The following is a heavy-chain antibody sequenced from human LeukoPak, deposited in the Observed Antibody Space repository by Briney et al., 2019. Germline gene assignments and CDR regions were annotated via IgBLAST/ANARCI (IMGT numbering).Heavy chain of an antibody. CDR2: ISHSGTT. CDR1: GGSFSSYIYP. D-gene: IGHD1-14*01. J-gene: IGHJ6*03. CDR3: AREVGNSYYYYYMDV. V-gene: IGHV4-39*07. Sequence: SETLSLTCTVSGGSFSSYIYPWGWIRQPPGKGLEWIGSISHSGTTYYNPSLKSRVTISIDTSKSQFSLKLSSVTAADTAVYHCAREVGNSYYYYYMDVWGRGTTVTVSS.